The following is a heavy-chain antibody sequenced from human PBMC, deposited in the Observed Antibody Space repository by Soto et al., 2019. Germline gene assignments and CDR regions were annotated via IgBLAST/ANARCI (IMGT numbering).Heavy chain of an antibody. CDR1: GGTFSSYA. Sequence: QLQLVQSGAEVKKPGSSVKVSCKASGGTFSSYAISWVRQAPGQGPEWMGGIIPIFGTANYAQKFQGRVTITADESTSTAYMELSSLRSEDTAVYYCARARYCSSTSCYANFDYWGQGTLVTVSS. D-gene: IGHD2-2*01. CDR3: ARARYCSSTSCYANFDY. CDR2: IIPIFGTA. J-gene: IGHJ4*02. V-gene: IGHV1-69*01.